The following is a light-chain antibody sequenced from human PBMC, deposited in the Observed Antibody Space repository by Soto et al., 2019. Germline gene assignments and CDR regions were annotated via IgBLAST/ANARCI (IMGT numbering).Light chain of an antibody. CDR3: STWDDSLNGWV. CDR1: TSNIGDNT. J-gene: IGLJ3*02. V-gene: IGLV1-44*01. CDR2: NND. Sequence: QSVLTQPPSASETPGQRVAISCSGSTSNIGDNTVHWYQQLPGTAPKLLIYNNDRRPSGVPDRFSGSKSGTSASLAISGLQSEDEADDFCSTWDDSLNGWVFGGGTKVTVL.